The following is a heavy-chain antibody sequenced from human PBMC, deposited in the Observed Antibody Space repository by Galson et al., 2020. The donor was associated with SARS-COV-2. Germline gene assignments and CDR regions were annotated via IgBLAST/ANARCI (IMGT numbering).Heavy chain of an antibody. CDR2: ISYSGRT. CDR1: GASISSSY. J-gene: IGHJ4*02. Sequence: ASETLSLTCSVSGASISSSYWSWIRQPPGRGLEWVGYISYSGRTNYNTSLKSRVTISVDTSKNQFSLNLSSVTAADTAVYYCARWDCSRTSCFFDSWGQGILVTVYS. CDR3: ARWDCSRTSCFFDS. D-gene: IGHD2-2*01. V-gene: IGHV4-59*01.